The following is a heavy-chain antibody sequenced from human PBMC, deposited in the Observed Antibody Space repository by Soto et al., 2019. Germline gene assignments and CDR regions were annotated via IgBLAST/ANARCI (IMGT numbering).Heavy chain of an antibody. D-gene: IGHD3-3*01. Sequence: QVQLVQSGAEVKKPGASVKVSCKASGYTFTSYDINWVRQATGQGLEWMGWMNPNSGNTGYAQKFQGRVPMTRNTSISTAYMELRSLRSEDTAVYYCARTTTYYDFWSGYYRGGYYYYYMDVWGKGTTVTVSS. CDR3: ARTTTYYDFWSGYYRGGYYYYYMDV. V-gene: IGHV1-8*01. CDR1: GYTFTSYD. CDR2: MNPNSGNT. J-gene: IGHJ6*03.